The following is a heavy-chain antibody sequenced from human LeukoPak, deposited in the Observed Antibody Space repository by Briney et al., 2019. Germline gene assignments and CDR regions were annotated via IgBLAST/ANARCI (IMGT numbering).Heavy chain of an antibody. V-gene: IGHV3-21*01. Sequence: GGSLRLSCAASGFTFSSYSMNWVRQAPGKGLEWVSSISSSSSYIYYADSVKGRFTISRDNAKNSLYLQMNSLRAEDTAVYYCARDMTYYYDSRNIADAFDIWGQGTMVTVSS. CDR3: ARDMTYYYDSRNIADAFDI. J-gene: IGHJ3*02. CDR1: GFTFSSYS. CDR2: ISSSSSYI. D-gene: IGHD3-22*01.